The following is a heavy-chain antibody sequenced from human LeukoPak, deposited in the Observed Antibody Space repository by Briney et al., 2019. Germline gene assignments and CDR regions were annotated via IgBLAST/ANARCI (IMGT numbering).Heavy chain of an antibody. Sequence: GGSLRLSCAASGFTFDDYTMHWVRQAPGKGLEWVSLISWDGGSTYYADSVKGRFTISRDNSKNSLYLQMNSLRTEDTALYYCAKDAEYSSSPGAFDIWGQGTMVTVSS. CDR1: GFTFDDYT. CDR2: ISWDGGST. CDR3: AKDAEYSSSPGAFDI. D-gene: IGHD6-6*01. V-gene: IGHV3-43*01. J-gene: IGHJ3*02.